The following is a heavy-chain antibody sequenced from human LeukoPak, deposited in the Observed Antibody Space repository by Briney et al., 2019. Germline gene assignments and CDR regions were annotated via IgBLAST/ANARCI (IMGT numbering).Heavy chain of an antibody. J-gene: IGHJ4*02. CDR3: AKDSRYYSDTSGYYYFDY. D-gene: IGHD3-22*01. CDR2: IRYDGSNK. CDR1: GFTFSSYG. Sequence: PGGSLRLSCAASGFTFSSYGMHWVRQAPGKGLEWVAFIRYDGSNKYYADSVKGRFTISRDNSKNTLYLQMNSLRAEDTAVYYCAKDSRYYSDTSGYYYFDYWGQGTLVTVSS. V-gene: IGHV3-30*02.